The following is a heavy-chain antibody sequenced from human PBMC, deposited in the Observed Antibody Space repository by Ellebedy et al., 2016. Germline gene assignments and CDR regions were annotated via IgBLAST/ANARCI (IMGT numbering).Heavy chain of an antibody. CDR1: GFTFSSYA. Sequence: GGSLRLSCAASGFTFSSYAMHWVRQAPGKGLEWVAVISYDGSNKYYADSVKGRFTISRDNSKNTLYLQMNSLRAEDTAVYYCARDYYYGSGSYSNYFDYWGQGTLVTVSS. D-gene: IGHD3-10*01. J-gene: IGHJ4*02. CDR3: ARDYYYGSGSYSNYFDY. CDR2: ISYDGSNK. V-gene: IGHV3-30-3*01.